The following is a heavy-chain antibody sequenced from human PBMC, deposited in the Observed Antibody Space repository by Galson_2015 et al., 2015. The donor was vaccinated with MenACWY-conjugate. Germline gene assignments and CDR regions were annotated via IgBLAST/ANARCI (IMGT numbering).Heavy chain of an antibody. D-gene: IGHD1-26*01. CDR1: GYIFTTYW. V-gene: IGHV5-51*01. Sequence: QSGAEVKKPGESLTISCKASGYIFTTYWIAWVRQMPGKGLEWMGLISPGDSNTRYSPSFQGQVTISADKSISTAYLQWNSLQASDTAMYYCARHPPGGRGMGVWGQGTTVTVSS. CDR2: ISPGDSNT. CDR3: ARHPPGGRGMGV. J-gene: IGHJ6*02.